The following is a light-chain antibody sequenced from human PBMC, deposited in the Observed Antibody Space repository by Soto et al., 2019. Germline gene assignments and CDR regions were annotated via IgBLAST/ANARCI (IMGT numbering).Light chain of an antibody. V-gene: IGKV3-20*01. CDR1: QSVSSSY. CDR2: GAS. J-gene: IGKJ5*01. Sequence: EIVLTQSPGTLSLSPGERATLSCRASQSVSSSYLAWYQQKPGQAPRLLIYGASSRATGIPDRFSGSASGTDFTLSISRLEPEDVAVYYCQQYGSSPPITFGQGTRLEIK. CDR3: QQYGSSPPIT.